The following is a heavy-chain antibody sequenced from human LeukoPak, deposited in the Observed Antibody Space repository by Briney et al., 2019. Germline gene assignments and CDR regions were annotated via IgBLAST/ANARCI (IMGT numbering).Heavy chain of an antibody. D-gene: IGHD1-26*01. CDR2: IIPIFGTA. J-gene: IGHJ4*02. Sequence: GASVKVSCKATGGTFSSYAISWVRQAPGQGLEWMGGIIPIFGTANYAQKLQGRVTITTDESTSTAYMELSSLRSEDTAVYYCARGYSGTFDYWGQGTLVTVSS. V-gene: IGHV1-69*05. CDR1: GGTFSSYA. CDR3: ARGYSGTFDY.